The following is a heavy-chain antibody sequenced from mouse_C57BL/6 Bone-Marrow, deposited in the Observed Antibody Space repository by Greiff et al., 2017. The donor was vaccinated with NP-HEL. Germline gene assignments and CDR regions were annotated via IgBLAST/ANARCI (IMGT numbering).Heavy chain of an antibody. V-gene: IGHV5-6*01. CDR2: ISSGGSYT. Sequence: EVQLVESGGDLVKPGGSLKLSCAASGFTFSSYGMSWVRQTPDKRLEWVATISSGGSYTYYPDSLKGRFTLTRDNSKNTLYLQMSSLKSEDTAMYYCARQPYYGSRGYYAMDYWGQGTSVTVSS. J-gene: IGHJ4*01. D-gene: IGHD1-1*01. CDR3: ARQPYYGSRGYYAMDY. CDR1: GFTFSSYG.